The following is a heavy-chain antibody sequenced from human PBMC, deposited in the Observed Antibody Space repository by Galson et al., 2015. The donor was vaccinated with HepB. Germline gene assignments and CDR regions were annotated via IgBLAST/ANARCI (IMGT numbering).Heavy chain of an antibody. CDR1: GYTLTELS. CDR2: FDPEDGET. D-gene: IGHD3-9*01. Sequence: SCKVSGYTLTELSMHWVRQAPGKGLEWMGGFDPEDGETIYAQKFQGRVTMTEDTSTDTAYMELSSLRSEDTAVYYCATVLSYYDILTGSDAFDIWGQGTMVTVSS. J-gene: IGHJ3*02. CDR3: ATVLSYYDILTGSDAFDI. V-gene: IGHV1-24*01.